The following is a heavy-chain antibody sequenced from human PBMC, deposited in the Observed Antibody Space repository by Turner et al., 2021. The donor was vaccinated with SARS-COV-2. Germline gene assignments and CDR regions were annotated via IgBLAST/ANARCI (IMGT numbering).Heavy chain of an antibody. D-gene: IGHD1-1*01. CDR2: IDTDGSTT. CDR3: GRDLSGRSDY. V-gene: IGHV3-74*01. Sequence: EVQLVESGGGLVQPGGYLRLSCAVSGFTFSTYWMHWVRQAPGNVLVWVSLIDTDGSTTNYADSVKGRFTISIDNAKNTLYLQMNSLSAEYTAVYYCGRDLSGRSDYCGQGTLVTVSS. J-gene: IGHJ4*02. CDR1: GFTFSTYW.